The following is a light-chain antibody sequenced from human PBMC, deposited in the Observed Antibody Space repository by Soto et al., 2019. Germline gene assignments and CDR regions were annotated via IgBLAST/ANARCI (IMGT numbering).Light chain of an antibody. CDR1: QGIKNY. V-gene: IGKV1-27*01. CDR3: QKYNSVTF. Sequence: DIKMTQSPSSLSASVGDRVTITCRASQGIKNYVAWYQQKPGKAPKLLIYAASTLQSRVPARFIGSGSGTDVTLIISSMQPEDVATFSCQKYNSVTFFGPGTRVNIK. J-gene: IGKJ3*01. CDR2: AAS.